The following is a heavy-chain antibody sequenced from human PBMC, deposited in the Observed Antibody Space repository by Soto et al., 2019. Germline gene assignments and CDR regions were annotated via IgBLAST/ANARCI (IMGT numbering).Heavy chain of an antibody. J-gene: IGHJ4*02. D-gene: IGHD1-26*01. CDR2: ISAYNGNT. CDR1: GYTFTSYG. V-gene: IGHV1-18*01. Sequence: GASVKVSCKASGYTFTSYGISWVRQAPGQGIEWMGWISAYNGNTNYAQKLQGRVTMTTDTSTSTAYMELRSLRSDDPAVYFCAREVPSGIYCYCGQRTLVTVSS. CDR3: AREVPSGIYCY.